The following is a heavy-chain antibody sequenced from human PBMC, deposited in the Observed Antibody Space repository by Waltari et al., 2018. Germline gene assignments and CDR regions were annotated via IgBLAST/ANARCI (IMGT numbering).Heavy chain of an antibody. CDR3: ATHTPFNDFGASGYFYFFDY. Sequence: ELQLVESGGGLIQPGGSLRLSCAVSGVSVSENYMTWVRQAPGKGLEWVSRLYIDGSKSDAESVKGRFTISRDTSKNVLYLQVDRLTAGDTAVYYCATHTPFNDFGASGYFYFFDYWGRGTLVTVSS. J-gene: IGHJ4*02. D-gene: IGHD3-22*01. CDR2: LYIDGSK. CDR1: GVSVSENY. V-gene: IGHV3-53*01.